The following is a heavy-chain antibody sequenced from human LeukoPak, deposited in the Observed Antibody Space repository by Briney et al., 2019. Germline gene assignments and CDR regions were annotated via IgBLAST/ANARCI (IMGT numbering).Heavy chain of an antibody. CDR3: TATYYYDSSGYYY. D-gene: IGHD3-22*01. CDR1: GFIFSNAW. V-gene: IGHV3-15*01. J-gene: IGHJ4*02. Sequence: GGSLRLSCVASGFIFSNAWMTWVRQAPGKGLEWVGRIKSKTDGGTTDYAAPVKGRFTISRDDSKNTLYLQMNSLKTEDTAVYYCTATYYYDSSGYYYWGQGTLVTVSS. CDR2: IKSKTDGGTT.